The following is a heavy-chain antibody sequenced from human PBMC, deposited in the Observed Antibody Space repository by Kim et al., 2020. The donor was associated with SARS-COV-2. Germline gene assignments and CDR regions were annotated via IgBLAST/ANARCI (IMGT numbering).Heavy chain of an antibody. J-gene: IGHJ6*02. D-gene: IGHD6-25*01. V-gene: IGHV3-72*01. CDR3: ARDTAAAMDV. CDR2: T. Sequence: TTYAPSVGGRFTVSRDDSKNSLYLQMNSLKTEDTAVYYCARDTAAAMDVWGQGTTVTVSS.